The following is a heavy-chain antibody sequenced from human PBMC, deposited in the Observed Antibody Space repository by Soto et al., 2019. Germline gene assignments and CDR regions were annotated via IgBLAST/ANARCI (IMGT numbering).Heavy chain of an antibody. CDR2: IYSDGST. J-gene: IGHJ4*02. Sequence: EVQLVESGGGLVQPGGSLRLSCAASGFTVNSNYMSWVRQAPGKGLEWVSVIYSDGSTYYADSVKGRFIISRDNSNNTLYFQMNSLRAEDTAVSYCATLTKCDILTGFYPCWGQGTLVTVSS. CDR3: ATLTKCDILTGFYPC. V-gene: IGHV3-66*01. CDR1: GFTVNSNY. D-gene: IGHD3-9*01.